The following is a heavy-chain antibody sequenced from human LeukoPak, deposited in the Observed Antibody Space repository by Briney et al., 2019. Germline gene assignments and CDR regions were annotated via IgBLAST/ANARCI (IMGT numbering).Heavy chain of an antibody. V-gene: IGHV3-21*01. CDR1: GFTFSSYS. D-gene: IGHD3-22*01. CDR3: ARGSPYYHDSSGRGFDY. CDR2: ISSSSSYI. Sequence: PGGSLRLSCAASGFTFSSYSMNWVRQAPGKGLEWVSSISSSSSYIYYADSVEGRFTISRDNAKNSLYLQMNSLRAEATAVYYCARGSPYYHDSSGRGFDYWGQGTLVTVSS. J-gene: IGHJ4*02.